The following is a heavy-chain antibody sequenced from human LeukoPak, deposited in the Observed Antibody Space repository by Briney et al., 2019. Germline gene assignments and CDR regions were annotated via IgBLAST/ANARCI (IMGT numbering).Heavy chain of an antibody. Sequence: GGSLRLSCAASGFTFSTYWMTWVRQAPGKGLEWVANIKEDRSEKCYVDSVRGRFTVSRDNAKNSLYLQMNSLRVEDTAVYYCARGPSGWFGELSPSYYFDYWGQGTLVTVSS. CDR3: ARGPSGWFGELSPSYYFDY. D-gene: IGHD3-10*01. CDR2: IKEDRSEK. J-gene: IGHJ4*02. V-gene: IGHV3-7*01. CDR1: GFTFSTYW.